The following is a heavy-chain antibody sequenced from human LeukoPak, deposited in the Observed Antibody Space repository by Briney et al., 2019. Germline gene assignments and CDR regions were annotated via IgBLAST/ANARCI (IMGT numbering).Heavy chain of an antibody. CDR1: GFTFSSYS. V-gene: IGHV3-21*01. D-gene: IGHD3-9*01. CDR2: ISSSSSYI. J-gene: IGHJ4*02. CDR3: ARDGIVYYDILTGYYPTLGY. Sequence: GGSLRLSCAASGFTFSSYSMNWVRQAPGKGLEWVSSISSSSSYIYYADSVKGRFTISRDNAKNSLYLQMNSLRAEDTAVYYCARDGIVYYDILTGYYPTLGYWGQGTLVTVSS.